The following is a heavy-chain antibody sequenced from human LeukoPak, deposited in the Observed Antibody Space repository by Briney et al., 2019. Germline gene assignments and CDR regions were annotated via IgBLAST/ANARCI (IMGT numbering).Heavy chain of an antibody. V-gene: IGHV4-59*08. CDR3: ARQASGSYYNPAAGRYHHFDY. CDR1: GGSISSYY. CDR2: IYYSGST. Sequence: SETLSLTCTVSGGSISSYYWSWIRQPPGKGLEWIGYIYYSGSTNYNPSLKSRVTISVDTSKNQFSLKLSSVTAADTAVYYCARQASGSYYNPAAGRYHHFDYWGQGTLVTVSS. J-gene: IGHJ4*02. D-gene: IGHD3-10*01.